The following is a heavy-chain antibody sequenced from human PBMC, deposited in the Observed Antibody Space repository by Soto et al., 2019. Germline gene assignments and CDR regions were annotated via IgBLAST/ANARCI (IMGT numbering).Heavy chain of an antibody. CDR2: ISSSGSTI. CDR1: GFTFSSYE. V-gene: IGHV3-48*03. Sequence: VGSLRLSCAASGFTFSSYEMNWVRQAPGKGLERVSYISSSGSTIYYADSVKGRFTISRDNAKNSLYLQMNSLRAEDTAVYYCARESTWYYYDSSGGYGMDVWGQGTTVTVSS. D-gene: IGHD3-22*01. J-gene: IGHJ6*02. CDR3: ARESTWYYYDSSGGYGMDV.